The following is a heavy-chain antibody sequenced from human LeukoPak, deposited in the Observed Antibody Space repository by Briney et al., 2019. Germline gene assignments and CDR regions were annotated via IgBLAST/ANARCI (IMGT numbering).Heavy chain of an antibody. V-gene: IGHV3-30*14. CDR2: ISSDGSTK. Sequence: GRSLRLSCAASGFTFSSFSMHWVRQAPGKGLEWVSVISSDGSTKYFADSVKGRSTISRDNSKNTLYLQINSLRAEDTAVYYCVRERAVNGWTSAHFDYWGQGTLVTVSS. CDR1: GFTFSSFS. CDR3: VRERAVNGWTSAHFDY. D-gene: IGHD6-19*01. J-gene: IGHJ4*02.